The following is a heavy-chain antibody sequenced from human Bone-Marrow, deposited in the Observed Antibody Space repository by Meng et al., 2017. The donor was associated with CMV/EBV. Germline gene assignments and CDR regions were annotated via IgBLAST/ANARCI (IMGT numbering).Heavy chain of an antibody. J-gene: IGHJ6*02. Sequence: SVKVSCKASGGTFSSYAISWVRQAPGQGLEWMGGIIPILGIANYAQKFQGRVTITADESTSTAYMELSSLRSEDTAVYYCARGTIFGVVIGCGMDVWGQGTTVTVSS. V-gene: IGHV1-69*10. CDR3: ARGTIFGVVIGCGMDV. CDR1: GGTFSSYA. D-gene: IGHD3-3*01. CDR2: IIPILGIA.